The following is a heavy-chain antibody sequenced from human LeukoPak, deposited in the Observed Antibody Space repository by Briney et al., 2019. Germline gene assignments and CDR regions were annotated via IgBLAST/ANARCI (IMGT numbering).Heavy chain of an antibody. Sequence: SQTLSLTCAISGDSVSSSSIAWNWIRLSPSRGLEWLGRTYYKSKWYNDYAVSVKSRIDINPDTSKNQFSLKLSSVTAADTAVYYCARRDFSGWNYYDYWGQGTLVTVSS. D-gene: IGHD6-19*01. CDR3: ARRDFSGWNYYDY. J-gene: IGHJ4*02. CDR2: TYYKSKWYN. V-gene: IGHV6-1*01. CDR1: GDSVSSSSIA.